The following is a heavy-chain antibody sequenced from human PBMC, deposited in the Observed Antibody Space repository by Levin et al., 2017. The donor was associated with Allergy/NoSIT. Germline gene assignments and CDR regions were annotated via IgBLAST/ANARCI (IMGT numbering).Heavy chain of an antibody. J-gene: IGHJ2*01. CDR2: IYTSGST. D-gene: IGHD6-13*01. V-gene: IGHV4-4*07. CDR1: GGSISSYY. CDR3: ARGLIAAAVTYWYFDL. Sequence: SETLSLTCTVSGGSISSYYWSWIRQPAGKGLEWIGRIYTSGSTNYNPSLKSRVTMSVDTSKNQFSLKLSSVTAADTAVYYCARGLIAAAVTYWYFDLWGRGTLVTVSS.